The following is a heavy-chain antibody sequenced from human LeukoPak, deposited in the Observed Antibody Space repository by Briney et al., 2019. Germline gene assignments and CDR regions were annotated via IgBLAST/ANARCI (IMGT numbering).Heavy chain of an antibody. CDR3: AKDSGYYDRRPD. V-gene: IGHV3-21*04. J-gene: IGHJ4*02. CDR2: ISSSSSYI. D-gene: IGHD3-22*01. Sequence: PGGSLRLSCAASGFTFSSYSMNWVRQAPGKGLEWVSSISSSSSYIYYADSVKGRFTISRDNAKNSLYLQMNSLRAEDTAVYYCAKDSGYYDRRPDWGQGTLVTVSS. CDR1: GFTFSSYS.